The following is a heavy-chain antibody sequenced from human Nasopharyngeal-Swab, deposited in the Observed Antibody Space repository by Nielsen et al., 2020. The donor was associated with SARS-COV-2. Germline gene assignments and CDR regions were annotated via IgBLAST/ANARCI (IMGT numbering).Heavy chain of an antibody. CDR3: ARGFRYQLPKRGAFDI. CDR2: IGTAGDT. D-gene: IGHD2-2*01. CDR1: GFTFSSYD. Sequence: GESLKISCAASGFTFSSYDMHWVRQATGKGLEWVSAIGTAGDTYYPGSVKGRFTISRENAKNSLYLQMNSLRAGDMAVYYCARGFRYQLPKRGAFDIWGQGTMVIVSS. V-gene: IGHV3-13*04. J-gene: IGHJ3*02.